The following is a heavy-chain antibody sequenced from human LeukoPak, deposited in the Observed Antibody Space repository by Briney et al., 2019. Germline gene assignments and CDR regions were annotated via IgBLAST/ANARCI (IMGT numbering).Heavy chain of an antibody. CDR1: GYTFTGYY. J-gene: IGHJ4*02. CDR2: INPNSGGT. Sequence: ASVKVSCKASGYTFTGYYMHWVRQAPGQGLEWMGWINPNSGGTNYAQKFQGSVTMTRDTSISTAYMALSRLRSDDTAVYYCARDLSEAYYDILTGYFDNPSAVAYWGQGTLVTVSS. D-gene: IGHD3-9*01. V-gene: IGHV1-2*02. CDR3: ARDLSEAYYDILTGYFDNPSAVAY.